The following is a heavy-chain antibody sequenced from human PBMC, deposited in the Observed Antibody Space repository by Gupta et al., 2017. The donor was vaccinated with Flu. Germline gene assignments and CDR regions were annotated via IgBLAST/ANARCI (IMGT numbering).Heavy chain of an antibody. J-gene: IGHJ4*02. Sequence: YWMSWVRQAPGKGLEWVANIKQDGSQKLYVDSVKGRFTISRDNAKNSLSLQMISLRAEDTXVXYCVRWXDFVVVPQTIENDWGQGTLVTVSS. CDR2: IKQDGSQK. CDR1: YW. D-gene: IGHD2-2*01. V-gene: IGHV3-7*01. CDR3: VRWXDFVVVPQTIEND.